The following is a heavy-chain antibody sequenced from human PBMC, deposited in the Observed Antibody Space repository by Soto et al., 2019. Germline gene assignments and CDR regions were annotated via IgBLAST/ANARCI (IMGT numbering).Heavy chain of an antibody. D-gene: IGHD6-19*01. V-gene: IGHV3-30*04. CDR3: ARTTAVAGTPEFDY. Sequence: QVQLVESGGGVVQPGGSLRLSCVASGFTFSSFSLHWVRQAPGKGLEWLALISYDGRSKYNADSVKGRFTISRENSNNTLYLHLSSLRPEDTAVYYCARTTAVAGTPEFDYWGQGDLVTVSS. CDR2: ISYDGRSK. CDR1: GFTFSSFS. J-gene: IGHJ4*02.